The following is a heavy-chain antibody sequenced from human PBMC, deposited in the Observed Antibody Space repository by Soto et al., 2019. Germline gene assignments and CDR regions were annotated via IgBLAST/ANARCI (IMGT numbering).Heavy chain of an antibody. V-gene: IGHV3-33*01. CDR2: IWYDGSNK. CDR1: GFTFSSYC. Sequence: GSLRLSCAASGFTFSSYCMHWVRQAPGKGLEWVAVIWYDGSNKYYADSVKGRFTISRDNSKNTLYLQMNSLRAEDTAVYYCARDNDYGDKNYYFDYWGQGTLVTVSS. J-gene: IGHJ4*02. D-gene: IGHD4-17*01. CDR3: ARDNDYGDKNYYFDY.